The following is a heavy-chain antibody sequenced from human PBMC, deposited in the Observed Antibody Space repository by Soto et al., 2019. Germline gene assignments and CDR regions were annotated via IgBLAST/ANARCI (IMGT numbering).Heavy chain of an antibody. V-gene: IGHV1-2*04. CDR1: GYTFTGYY. Sequence: ASVKVSCKASGYTFTGYYMHWVRQAPGQGLEWMGWINPNSGGTNYAQKFQGWVTMTRDTSISTAYMELSRLRSDDTAVYYCARDSGSGYFDYYYYYGMDVWGQGTTVTVSS. D-gene: IGHD3-22*01. CDR2: INPNSGGT. J-gene: IGHJ6*02. CDR3: ARDSGSGYFDYYYYYGMDV.